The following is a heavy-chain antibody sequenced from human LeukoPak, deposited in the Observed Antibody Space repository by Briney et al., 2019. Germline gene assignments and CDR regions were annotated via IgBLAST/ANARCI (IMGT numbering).Heavy chain of an antibody. J-gene: IGHJ6*03. CDR3: TRSISSSSWYADYYYYYMDV. CDR2: IRSKANSYAT. Sequence: GGSLRLSCAASGFTFSGPDMHWVRQASGKGLEWVGRIRSKANSYATTYAASVKGRFTISRDDSKNTAYLQMNSLKTEDTAVYYCTRSISSSSWYADYYYYYMDVWGKGTTVTVSS. CDR1: GFTFSGPD. V-gene: IGHV3-73*01. D-gene: IGHD6-13*01.